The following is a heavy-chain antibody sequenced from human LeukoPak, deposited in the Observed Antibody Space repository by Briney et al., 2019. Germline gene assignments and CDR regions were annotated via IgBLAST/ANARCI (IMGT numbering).Heavy chain of an antibody. Sequence: TGGSLRLSCAASGFTFSSYAMSGVRQAPGKGREWVSVGSGTGGRTYYEDSVKGRFTISRDNSKNTLYLQMNSLRAEDTAIYYCVKASSSSPQYNWFDAWGQGTLVTVSS. J-gene: IGHJ5*02. D-gene: IGHD6-6*01. CDR1: GFTFSSYA. V-gene: IGHV3-23*01. CDR3: VKASSSSPQYNWFDA. CDR2: GSGTGGRT.